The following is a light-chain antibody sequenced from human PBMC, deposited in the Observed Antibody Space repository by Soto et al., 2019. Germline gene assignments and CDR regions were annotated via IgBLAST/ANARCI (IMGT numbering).Light chain of an antibody. J-gene: IGLJ2*01. CDR1: ASDVGAYNY. Sequence: SVLTQPASVSGSPGQSITISCTGTASDVGAYNYVSWYQQHPGKAPKLMIYEVSNRPSGVSIRFSGSKSGNTASLTISGLQADDEADYYCSSYTGTNHVVFGGGTKVTVL. V-gene: IGLV2-14*01. CDR3: SSYTGTNHVV. CDR2: EVS.